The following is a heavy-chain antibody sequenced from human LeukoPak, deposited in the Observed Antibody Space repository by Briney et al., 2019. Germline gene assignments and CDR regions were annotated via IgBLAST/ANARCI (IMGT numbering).Heavy chain of an antibody. CDR2: ISSSSSYI. CDR3: ARGGPSGSFDY. CDR1: GFTSSSYS. V-gene: IGHV3-21*01. Sequence: GGSLTLSCAASGFTSSSYSMNWVRQAPGEGLEWVSSISSSSSYIYYADSVKGRFTISRDNAKNSLYLQMNSLRAEDTAVYYCARGGPSGSFDYWGQGTLVTVSS. J-gene: IGHJ4*02. D-gene: IGHD1-26*01.